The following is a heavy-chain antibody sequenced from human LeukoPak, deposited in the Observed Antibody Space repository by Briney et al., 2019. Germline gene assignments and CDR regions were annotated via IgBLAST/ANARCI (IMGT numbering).Heavy chain of an antibody. J-gene: IGHJ4*02. V-gene: IGHV4-59*01. D-gene: IGHD6-25*01. Sequence: SQTLSLTCTVSGSSISVYYWSWIWQPPGKGLEWIGYLTYGGSTNYNPSLTSRVTISRDTSKNEFSLEVTSVTAADTAVYYCARVVEFQRQFDYWGQGMLVTVSS. CDR1: GSSISVYY. CDR2: LTYGGST. CDR3: ARVVEFQRQFDY.